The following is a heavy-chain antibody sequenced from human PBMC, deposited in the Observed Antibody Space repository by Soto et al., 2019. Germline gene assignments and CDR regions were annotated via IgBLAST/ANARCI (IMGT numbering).Heavy chain of an antibody. V-gene: IGHV3-48*02. J-gene: IGHJ3*02. CDR2: IGGSGSAA. CDR1: GFTFSSYG. D-gene: IGHD3-9*01. CDR3: ATRWYDIQPIAAFDI. Sequence: GGSLRLSCAASGFTFSSYGMHWVRQAPGKGLEWVSRIGGSGSAAYYADSVKGRFTVSRDNAKNSLYLQMNSLRDEDTAVYYCATRWYDIQPIAAFDIWGQGTMVTVSS.